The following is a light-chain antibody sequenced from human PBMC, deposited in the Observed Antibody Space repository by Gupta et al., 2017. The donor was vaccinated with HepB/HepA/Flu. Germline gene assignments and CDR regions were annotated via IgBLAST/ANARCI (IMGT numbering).Light chain of an antibody. CDR1: QNINKY. J-gene: IGKJ2*01. V-gene: IGKV1-39*01. Sequence: DFHVTQSPSSLSSSIGDRVIITFRASQNINKYLTWYQQKPGEAPNFLIYAATRLQGGFPSRFSGSGFGTDFTLTISGLQPEEFATYYCQQTYTIPRTFGQGTKVEIK. CDR3: QQTYTIPRT. CDR2: AAT.